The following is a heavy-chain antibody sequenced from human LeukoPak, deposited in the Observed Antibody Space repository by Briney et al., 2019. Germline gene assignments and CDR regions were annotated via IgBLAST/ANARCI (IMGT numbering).Heavy chain of an antibody. Sequence: EASVKVSCKASGYTFTAYYMNWVRQAPGQGLEWMGWINPNSGGTNYAQKFQGRVTMTRDTSISTAYMELSRLRSDDTAVYYCARGLYSSGWYVGTHWFDPWGQGTLVTVSS. V-gene: IGHV1-2*02. D-gene: IGHD6-19*01. CDR2: INPNSGGT. J-gene: IGHJ5*02. CDR3: ARGLYSSGWYVGTHWFDP. CDR1: GYTFTAYY.